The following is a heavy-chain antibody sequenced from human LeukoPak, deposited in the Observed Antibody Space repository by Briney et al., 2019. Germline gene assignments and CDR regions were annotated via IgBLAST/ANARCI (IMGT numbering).Heavy chain of an antibody. V-gene: IGHV1-24*01. CDR2: FDPEDGET. CDR1: GYTLTELS. D-gene: IGHD1-26*01. CDR3: ATALIDSGDYYYYYGMDV. J-gene: IGHJ6*02. Sequence: ALVKVSCKVSGYTLTELSMHWVRQAPGKGLEWMGGFDPEDGETIYAQKFQGRVTMTEDTSTDTAYMELSSLRSEDTAVYYCATALIDSGDYYYYYGMDVWGQGTTVTVSS.